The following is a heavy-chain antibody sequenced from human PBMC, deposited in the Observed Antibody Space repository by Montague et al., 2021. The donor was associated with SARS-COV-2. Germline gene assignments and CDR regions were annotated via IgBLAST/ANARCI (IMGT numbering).Heavy chain of an antibody. Sequence: SETLSLTCIVSGESIDRDTYYWGWIRQSPGKGLEWIGSLSSSGSTYNNPSLRSRVTISMDTSKNHFSLKVNSVTATDTAVYFCARPGSVSGWFYFDDWGQGTPVSVSS. CDR1: GESIDRDTYY. D-gene: IGHD6-19*01. CDR3: ARPGSVSGWFYFDD. J-gene: IGHJ4*02. CDR2: LSSSGST. V-gene: IGHV4-39*02.